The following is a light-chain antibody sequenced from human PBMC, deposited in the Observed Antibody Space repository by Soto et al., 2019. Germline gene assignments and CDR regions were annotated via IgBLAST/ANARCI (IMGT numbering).Light chain of an antibody. V-gene: IGKV1-5*01. Sequence: DIQRTQSPSTLSAYVGESVTLNCRGSQSVGNRLAWYQQKPGKAPKLLIYDASSLESGVPSRFSGRGSGTEFTLTISTLQTDDCANYYCHTYNSYSLHTVGQGTNVDIK. CDR3: HTYNSYSLHT. CDR2: DAS. J-gene: IGKJ2*01. CDR1: QSVGNR.